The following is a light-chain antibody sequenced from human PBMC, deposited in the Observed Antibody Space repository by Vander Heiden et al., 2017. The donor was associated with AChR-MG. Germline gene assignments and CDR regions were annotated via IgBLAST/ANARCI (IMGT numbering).Light chain of an antibody. CDR1: SSDGGGYNY. CDR3: SSYTSSSPL. J-gene: IGLJ2*01. Sequence: QSALTQPDSVSGSPGQSHTISCTGTSSDGGGYNYVSLYQQHPGKPPILMIYEVSNRPSGGSNRFSGSKSGTTASLTISGLQAEDEADYYCSSYTSSSPLFGGGTKLTVL. V-gene: IGLV2-14*01. CDR2: EVS.